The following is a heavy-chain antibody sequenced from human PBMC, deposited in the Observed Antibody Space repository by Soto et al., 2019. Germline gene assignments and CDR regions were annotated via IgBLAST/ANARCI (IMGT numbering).Heavy chain of an antibody. J-gene: IGHJ4*02. CDR2: IYSGGST. CDR1: EFTVSSNY. CDR3: ASRRGYTYGPPDC. V-gene: IGHV3-53*01. D-gene: IGHD5-18*01. Sequence: GSLRLSCAASEFTVSSNYMNWVRQAPGKGLECVSIIYSGGSTYYADSVKGRFTISRDNSKSTLYLQMNSLRADDTAVYYCASRRGYTYGPPDCWGQGTLVTVSS.